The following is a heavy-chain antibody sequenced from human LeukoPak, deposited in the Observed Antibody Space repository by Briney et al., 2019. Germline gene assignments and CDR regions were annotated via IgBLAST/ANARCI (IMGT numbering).Heavy chain of an antibody. V-gene: IGHV3-7*01. CDR1: GFSFNIYY. J-gene: IGHJ3*02. D-gene: IGHD2-15*01. CDR2: LNQDGSEK. CDR3: ARDSGTCTGCAFDM. Sequence: GGSLRLSCGVSGFSFNIYYMSWVRQAPGKGLEWVANLNQDGSEKNYVDSVRGRFTISRDNAKNSLYLQMNSLRVEDTALYYYARDSGTCTGCAFDMWGQGTMVTVSS.